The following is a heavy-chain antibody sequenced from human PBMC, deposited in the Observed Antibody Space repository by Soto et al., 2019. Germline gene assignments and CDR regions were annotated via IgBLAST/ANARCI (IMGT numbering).Heavy chain of an antibody. Sequence: QVQLVQSGAEVKKPGSSVKVSYKASGGTFSSYTISWVRQAPGQGLEWMGRIIPILGIANYAQKFQGRVTITADKSTSTAYMELSSLRSEDTAVYYCARGWRGSGAFDIWGQGTMVTVSS. J-gene: IGHJ3*02. CDR1: GGTFSSYT. V-gene: IGHV1-69*02. CDR3: ARGWRGSGAFDI. CDR2: IIPILGIA. D-gene: IGHD3-3*01.